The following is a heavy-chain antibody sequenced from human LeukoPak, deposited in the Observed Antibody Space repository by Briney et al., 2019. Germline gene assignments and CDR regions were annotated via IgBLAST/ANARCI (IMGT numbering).Heavy chain of an antibody. CDR1: GGSISSSSYY. V-gene: IGHV4-39*01. CDR2: IYYSGST. J-gene: IGHJ5*02. Sequence: SETLSLTCTVSGGSISSSSYYWGWIRQPPGKGLEWIGSIYYSGSTYYYPSLKSRVTISVDTSKNQFSLKLSSVTAADTAVYSCATVRRVTAEWELLTWFDPWGQGTLVTVSS. D-gene: IGHD1-26*01. CDR3: ATVRRVTAEWELLTWFDP.